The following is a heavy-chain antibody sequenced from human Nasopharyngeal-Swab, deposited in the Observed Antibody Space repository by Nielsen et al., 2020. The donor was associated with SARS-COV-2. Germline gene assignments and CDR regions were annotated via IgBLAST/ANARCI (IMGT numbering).Heavy chain of an antibody. V-gene: IGHV4-59*01. J-gene: IGHJ6*02. CDR1: GGSISSYY. CDR2: IYYSGSP. CDR3: ASIVGAVGTIAMDV. D-gene: IGHD6-13*01. Sequence: SETLSLTCTVSGGSISSYYWSWIRQPPGKGLEWIGYIYYSGSPNYKPSLKSRVTISVDTSKNQFSLKLNSVTAADTAVYYCASIVGAVGTIAMDVWGQGTTVTVSS.